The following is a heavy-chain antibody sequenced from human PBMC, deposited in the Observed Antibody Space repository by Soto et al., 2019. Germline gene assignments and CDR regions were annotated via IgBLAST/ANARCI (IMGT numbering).Heavy chain of an antibody. CDR2: IYYLGST. V-gene: IGHV4-59*01. D-gene: IGHD3-10*01. CDR1: GGSMSEYS. CDR3: ARDGYDGSGSPYPAY. J-gene: IGHJ4*02. Sequence: SETLSLTCSVSGGSMSEYSWSWIRQSPGKGLEWIGYIYYLGSTDYNPSLKSRVTISVDTSKRQFSLRLTSVTAADTAVYYCARDGYDGSGSPYPAYWGPGTQVTVSS.